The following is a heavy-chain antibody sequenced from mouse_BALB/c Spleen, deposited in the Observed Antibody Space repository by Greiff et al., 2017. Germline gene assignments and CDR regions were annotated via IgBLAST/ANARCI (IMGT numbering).Heavy chain of an antibody. J-gene: IGHJ1*01. CDR2: INPYNDGT. CDR3: ARNYGKGDWYFDV. Sequence: VQLQQSGPELVKPGASVKMSCKASGYTFTSYVMHWVKQKPGQGLEWIGYINPYNDGTKYNEKFKGKATLTSDKSSSTAYMELSSLTSEDSAVYYCARNYGKGDWYFDVWGAGTTVTVSS. D-gene: IGHD2-1*01. V-gene: IGHV1-14*01. CDR1: GYTFTSYV.